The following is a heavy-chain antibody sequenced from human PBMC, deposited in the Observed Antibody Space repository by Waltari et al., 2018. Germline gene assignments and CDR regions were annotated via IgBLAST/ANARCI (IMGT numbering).Heavy chain of an antibody. CDR1: GGSINNNRHS. D-gene: IGHD3-16*01. J-gene: IGHJ3*01. Sequence: QLHLQESGPGLVKPSETLSLTCSVSGGSINNNRHSWAWIRQPPGKGLEWTATISYTGATYNNPSLKSRVTISGDTSKNQFSLKLNSVTAADTAVYYCATYVGASIGTAAFDVWGQGTMVTVSS. V-gene: IGHV4-39*01. CDR2: ISYTGAT. CDR3: ATYVGASIGTAAFDV.